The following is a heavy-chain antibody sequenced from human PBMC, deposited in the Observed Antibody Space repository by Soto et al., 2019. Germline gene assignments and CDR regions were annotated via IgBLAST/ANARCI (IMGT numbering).Heavy chain of an antibody. V-gene: IGHV4-34*01. CDR1: GGPFSGYY. D-gene: IGHD2-2*01. J-gene: IGHJ6*02. CDR3: ARGLTRYCSSTSCSHVYGMDV. CDR2: INHSGST. Sequence: LSLTCAVYGGPFSGYYWSWIRQPPGKGLEWIGEINHSGSTNYNPSLKSRVTISVDTSKNQFSLKLSSVTAADTAVYYCARGLTRYCSSTSCSHVYGMDVWGQGTTVTVSS.